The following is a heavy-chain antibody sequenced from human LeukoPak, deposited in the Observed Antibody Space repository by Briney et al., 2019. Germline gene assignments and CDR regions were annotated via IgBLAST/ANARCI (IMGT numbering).Heavy chain of an antibody. Sequence: GGSLRLSCAASGFTFSSYGMHWVRQAPGRGLEWVAAISYDGSNKYYADSVKGRFTISRDNSKNTLYLQMNSLRAEDTAVYYCAKVVYSSSWSAFDYWGQGTLVTVSS. CDR2: ISYDGSNK. V-gene: IGHV3-30*18. CDR3: AKVVYSSSWSAFDY. J-gene: IGHJ4*02. CDR1: GFTFSSYG. D-gene: IGHD6-13*01.